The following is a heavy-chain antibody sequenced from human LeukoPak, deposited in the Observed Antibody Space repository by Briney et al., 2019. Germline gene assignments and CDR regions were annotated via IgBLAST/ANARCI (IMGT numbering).Heavy chain of an antibody. V-gene: IGHV3-23*01. Sequence: PGGSLRLSCAASGFTFSSYAMSWVRQTPGKGPEWVSAIRGSGGTTYYADSVKGRFTISRDNSKNTLYLQMNSLRADDTAVYYCAKQWSAGTDEVYYWGQGTLVTVSS. CDR2: IRGSGGTT. CDR3: AKQWSAGTDEVYY. J-gene: IGHJ4*02. D-gene: IGHD6-19*01. CDR1: GFTFSSYA.